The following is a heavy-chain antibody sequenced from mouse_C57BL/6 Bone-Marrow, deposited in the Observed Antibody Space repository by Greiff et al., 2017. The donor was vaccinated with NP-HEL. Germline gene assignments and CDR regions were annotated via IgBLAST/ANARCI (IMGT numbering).Heavy chain of an antibody. CDR3: ARERKTLRRFAY. Sequence: EVQLQQSGPGLVKPSQSLSLTCSVTGYSITSGYYWNWIRQFPGNKLEWMGYISYDGSNNYNPSLKNRISITRDTSKNQFFLKLNSVTTEDTATYYGARERKTLRRFAYWGQGTLVTVSA. D-gene: IGHD1-1*01. CDR1: GYSITSGYY. CDR2: ISYDGSN. J-gene: IGHJ3*01. V-gene: IGHV3-6*01.